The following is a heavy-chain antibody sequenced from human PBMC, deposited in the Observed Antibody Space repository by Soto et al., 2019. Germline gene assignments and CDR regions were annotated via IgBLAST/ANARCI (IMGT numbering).Heavy chain of an antibody. D-gene: IGHD3-22*01. CDR1: GGSISSGGYS. V-gene: IGHV4-30-2*05. J-gene: IGHJ1*01. Sequence: SETLSLTCAVSGGSISSGGYSWSWIRQPPGKGLEWIGYIYHSGSTYYNPSLKSRVTISVDTSKNQFSLKLSSVTAADTAVYYCARVAGDSSGYYRYFQHWGQGTLVTVSS. CDR2: IYHSGST. CDR3: ARVAGDSSGYYRYFQH.